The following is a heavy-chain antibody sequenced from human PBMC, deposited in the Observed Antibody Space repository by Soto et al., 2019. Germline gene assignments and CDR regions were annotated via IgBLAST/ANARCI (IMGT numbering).Heavy chain of an antibody. CDR1: GYTFTSYG. D-gene: IGHD1-1*01. CDR3: ARRVDWNDVYYFDY. CDR2: ISAYNGNT. J-gene: IGHJ4*02. Sequence: ASVKVSCKASGYTFTSYGISWVRQAPGQGLEWMGWISAYNGNTNYAQKLQGRVTMTTDTSTSTAYMELRSLRSDDTAVYYCARRVDWNDVYYFDYWGQGTLVTVSS. V-gene: IGHV1-18*01.